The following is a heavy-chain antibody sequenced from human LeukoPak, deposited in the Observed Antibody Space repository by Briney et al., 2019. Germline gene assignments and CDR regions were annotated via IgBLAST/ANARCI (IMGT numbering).Heavy chain of an antibody. CDR2: ISGSGGST. V-gene: IGHV3-23*01. CDR3: SKSVLGYCSGGSCYSADY. CDR1: GLPFSSYA. Sequence: GSLRLSCAASGLPFSSYAMSWVRQAPGKGLEWVSAISGSGGSTYYADSVKGRFTISRDNSKNTLYLQMNSLRAEDTAVYYCSKSVLGYCSGGSCYSADYWGQGTLVTVSS. J-gene: IGHJ4*02. D-gene: IGHD2-15*01.